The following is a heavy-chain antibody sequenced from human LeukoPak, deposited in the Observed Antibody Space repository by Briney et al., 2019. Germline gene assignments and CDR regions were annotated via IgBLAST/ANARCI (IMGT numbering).Heavy chain of an antibody. Sequence: NHGESLKISCKGSGYSFTSYWIGWVRQMPGKGLEWMGIIYPGDSDSKYSPSFQGQVTISADKSISTAYLQWSSLKASDTAMYYCARPSYCSSTSCSDYWGQGTLVTVSS. CDR3: ARPSYCSSTSCSDY. CDR2: IYPGDSDS. J-gene: IGHJ4*02. CDR1: GYSFTSYW. D-gene: IGHD2-2*01. V-gene: IGHV5-51*01.